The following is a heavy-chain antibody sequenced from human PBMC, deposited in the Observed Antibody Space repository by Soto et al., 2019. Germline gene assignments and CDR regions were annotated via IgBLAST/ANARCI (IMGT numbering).Heavy chain of an antibody. CDR1: GYTFTGYY. CDR3: ARDIAYCGGDCYTFDY. D-gene: IGHD2-21*02. CDR2: INPNSGGT. V-gene: IGHV1-2*02. Sequence: GASVKVSCKASGYTFTGYYMHWVRQAPGQGLEWMGWINPNSGGTNYAQKFQGRVTMTRDTSISTAYMELSRLRSDDTAVYYCARDIAYCGGDCYTFDYWGQGTLVTVSS. J-gene: IGHJ4*02.